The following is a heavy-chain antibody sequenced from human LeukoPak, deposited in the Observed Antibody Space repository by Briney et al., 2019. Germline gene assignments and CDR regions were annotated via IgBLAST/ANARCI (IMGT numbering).Heavy chain of an antibody. CDR3: ARDPPRYGDYPGY. V-gene: IGHV1-69*04. J-gene: IGHJ4*02. D-gene: IGHD4-17*01. CDR1: GGTFSSYA. Sequence: SVKVSCKASGGTFSSYAISWVRQAPGQGLEWMGRIIPILGIANYAQKFQGRVTITADKSTSTAYMELSSLRSEDTAVYYCARDPPRYGDYPGYWGQGTLVTVSS. CDR2: IIPILGIA.